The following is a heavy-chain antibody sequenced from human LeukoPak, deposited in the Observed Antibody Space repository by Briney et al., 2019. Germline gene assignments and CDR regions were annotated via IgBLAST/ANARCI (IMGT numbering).Heavy chain of an antibody. CDR2: ISYDGSKK. CDR3: ARDSGSSWYSIGTTNFDI. Sequence: HPGGSLRLSCAASGFAFNNYAMHWVRQAPGKGLEWVAVISYDGSKKYYADFAKGRFTISRDNSKNTLYLQTNSLRPEDTAVYYCARDSGSSWYSIGTTNFDIWGQGTLVTVSS. CDR1: GFAFNNYA. D-gene: IGHD6-13*01. V-gene: IGHV3-30*01. J-gene: IGHJ4*02.